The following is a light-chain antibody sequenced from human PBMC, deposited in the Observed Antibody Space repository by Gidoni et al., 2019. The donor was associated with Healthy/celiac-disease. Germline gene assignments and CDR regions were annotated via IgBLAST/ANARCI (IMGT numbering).Light chain of an antibody. CDR2: KAS. CDR3: QQYNSYSWT. Sequence: DIQMTKSPSTLSASVGDRVTITCRASQSISTWLAWYQQKPEKAPKLLIYKASSLESGVPSRFSGSGSGTEFTLTISSLQPDDFATYYCQQYNSYSWTFXQXTKVEIK. CDR1: QSISTW. J-gene: IGKJ1*01. V-gene: IGKV1-5*03.